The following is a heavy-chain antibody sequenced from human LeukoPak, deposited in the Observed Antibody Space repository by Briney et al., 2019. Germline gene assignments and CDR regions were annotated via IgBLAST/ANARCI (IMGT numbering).Heavy chain of an antibody. Sequence: GGSLTLSCAASGFTFSTDAMSCVREALGKGLEWVSAIGGSGGSTYYADSVKGRFTISRDNSKNTLYLEMNSLRAEDTALYYCAKSSSGGRSIYDYWGQGTLVTVSA. CDR2: IGGSGGST. CDR1: GFTFSTDA. CDR3: AKSSSGGRSIYDY. V-gene: IGHV3-23*01. D-gene: IGHD6-19*01. J-gene: IGHJ4*02.